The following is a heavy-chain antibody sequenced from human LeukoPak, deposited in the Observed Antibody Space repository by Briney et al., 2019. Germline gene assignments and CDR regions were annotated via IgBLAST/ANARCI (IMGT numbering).Heavy chain of an antibody. CDR3: ARESGTRYYEGSGYGFPWYFDL. Sequence: GGSLRLSCAASGFIFSDHYMDWVRQAPGKGLEWVGRTGNKVNNYTTEYAASVKGRFSISRDDSRNSLYLQMNSLKTEDTAVYYCARESGTRYYEGSGYGFPWYFDLWGRGTLVTVSS. CDR2: TGNKVNNYTT. V-gene: IGHV3-72*01. J-gene: IGHJ2*01. D-gene: IGHD3-22*01. CDR1: GFIFSDHY.